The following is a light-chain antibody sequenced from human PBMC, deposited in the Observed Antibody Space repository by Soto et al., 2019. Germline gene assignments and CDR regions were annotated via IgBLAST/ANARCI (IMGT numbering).Light chain of an antibody. CDR2: TAS. J-gene: IGKJ4*01. V-gene: IGKV1-9*01. CDR3: QQLNSYPLT. Sequence: DIQLTQSPSFLSASVGDRVTITCRASQGISSYLAWYDQKPGKAPKLLIYTASTLQSAVPSRFSGSGSGTEFTLTISSLQPEDFATHYCQQLNSYPLTFGGGTKVEIK. CDR1: QGISSY.